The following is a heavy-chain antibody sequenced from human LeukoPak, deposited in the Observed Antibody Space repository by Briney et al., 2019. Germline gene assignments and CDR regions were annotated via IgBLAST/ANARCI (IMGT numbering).Heavy chain of an antibody. CDR1: GFTFSDYY. CDR2: ISSSGSTI. CDR3: ARDHHYYYYYMDV. Sequence: PGGSLRLSCAASGFTFSDYYMSWIRQAPGKGLEWLSYISSSGSTIYYADSVKGRFTISRDNAKNSLYLQMNSLRAEDTAVYYCARDHHYYYYYMDVWGKGTTVTVSS. J-gene: IGHJ6*03. V-gene: IGHV3-11*04.